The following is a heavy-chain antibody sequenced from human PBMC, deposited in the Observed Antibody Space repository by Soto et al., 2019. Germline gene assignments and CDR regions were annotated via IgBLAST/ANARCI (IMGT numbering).Heavy chain of an antibody. D-gene: IGHD3-22*01. CDR3: AQDPVYDSSGYYYARGYCFAY. CDR1: GXTVSRYS. CDR2: ISGGGSST. J-gene: IGHJ4*02. V-gene: IGHV3-23*01. Sequence: GSLRLSSAASGXTVSRYSMSWVRRAPGKGLEGVSAISGGGSSTYYVDSVKGLFTISRDNSNHTLYLQMNSLRAEDTDLYQCAQDPVYDSSGYYYARGYCFAYWGQGTLGTVS.